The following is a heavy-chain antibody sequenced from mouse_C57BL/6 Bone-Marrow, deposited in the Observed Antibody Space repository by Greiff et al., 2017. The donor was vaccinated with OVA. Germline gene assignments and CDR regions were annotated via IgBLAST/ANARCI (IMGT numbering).Heavy chain of an antibody. CDR1: GYAFSSSW. Sequence: QVQLQQSGPELVKPGASVKISCKASGYAFSSSWMNWVKQRPGKGLEWIGRIYPGDGDTNYNGKFKGKATLTADKSSSTAYMQLSSLTSEDSAVYFCARYYGDDWYFDVWGTGTTITVTS. CDR2: IYPGDGDT. D-gene: IGHD2-13*01. V-gene: IGHV1-82*01. J-gene: IGHJ1*03. CDR3: ARYYGDDWYFDV.